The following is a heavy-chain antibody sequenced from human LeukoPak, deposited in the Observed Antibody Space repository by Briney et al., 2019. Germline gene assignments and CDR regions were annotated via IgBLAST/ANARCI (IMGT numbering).Heavy chain of an antibody. CDR1: GFSFSNYN. CDR2: ITMSSSFI. Sequence: PGGSLRLSCAASGFSFSNYNMNWVRQAPGKGLEWVSSITMSSSFIYYADSVKGRFTISRDNAKNSVFLQMNSLRAEDTAVYYCAGVFRDYYFDYWGQGALVTVSS. V-gene: IGHV3-21*01. CDR3: AGVFRDYYFDY. D-gene: IGHD3-9*01. J-gene: IGHJ4*02.